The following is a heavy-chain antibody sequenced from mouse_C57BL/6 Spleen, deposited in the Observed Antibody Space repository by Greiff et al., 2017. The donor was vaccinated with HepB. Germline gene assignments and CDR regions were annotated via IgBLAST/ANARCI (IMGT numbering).Heavy chain of an antibody. CDR2: IHPNSGST. Sequence: VQLQQSGAELVKPGASVKLSCKASGYTFTSYWMHWVKQRPGQGLEWIGMIHPNSGSTNDNEKFKSKATMTVDKSSSTAYMQLSSLTSEDSAVYYCARSDYSNYEGAMDYWGQGTSVTVSS. V-gene: IGHV1-64*01. CDR1: GYTFTSYW. D-gene: IGHD2-5*01. CDR3: ARSDYSNYEGAMDY. J-gene: IGHJ4*01.